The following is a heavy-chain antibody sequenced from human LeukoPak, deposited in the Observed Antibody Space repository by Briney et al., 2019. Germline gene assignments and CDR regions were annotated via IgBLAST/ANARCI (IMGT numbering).Heavy chain of an antibody. CDR1: GYTFTSYY. D-gene: IGHD3-22*01. CDR2: INPSGGST. Sequence: ASVKVSCKASGYTFTSYYMHWVRQAPGQGLEWMGIINPSGGSTSYAQKFQGRVTMTRDTSTSTVYMELRSLRSDDTAVYYCARDRPTYYYDSSDLGGFDPWGQGTLVTVSS. CDR3: ARDRPTYYYDSSDLGGFDP. V-gene: IGHV1-46*01. J-gene: IGHJ5*02.